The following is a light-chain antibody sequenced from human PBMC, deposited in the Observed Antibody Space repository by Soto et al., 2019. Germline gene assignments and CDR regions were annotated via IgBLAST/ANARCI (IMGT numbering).Light chain of an antibody. CDR1: QSVGSN. Sequence: EIVMTQSPATLSVSPGERASLSCRASQSVGSNLAWYQQTAGQAPRLLIYGASTRATGIPARFSGSGSGTEFTLTISSLQSEDFATYYCQYYNDYCWTFGQGTKVEIK. CDR2: GAS. J-gene: IGKJ1*01. V-gene: IGKV3-15*01. CDR3: QYYNDYCWT.